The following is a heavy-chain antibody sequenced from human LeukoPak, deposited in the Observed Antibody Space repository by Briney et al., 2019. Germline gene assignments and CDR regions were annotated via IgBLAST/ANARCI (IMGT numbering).Heavy chain of an antibody. CDR1: GGSISSSNW. D-gene: IGHD3-10*01. J-gene: IGHJ6*03. Sequence: SGTLSLTCAVSGGSISSSNWWSWVRQPPGKGLEWIGEIYHSGSTNYNPSLKSRVTISVDKSKNQFSLKLSSVTAADTAVYYCARDNYGSGSYFDRYYYYYMDVWGKGTTVTVSS. CDR3: ARDNYGSGSYFDRYYYYYMDV. V-gene: IGHV4-4*02. CDR2: IYHSGST.